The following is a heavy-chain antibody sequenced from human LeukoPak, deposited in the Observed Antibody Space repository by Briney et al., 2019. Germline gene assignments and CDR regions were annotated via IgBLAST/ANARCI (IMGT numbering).Heavy chain of an antibody. CDR1: GFTFSSYG. J-gene: IGHJ4*02. V-gene: IGHV3-30*18. CDR3: AKDLYSGYEYYFDY. D-gene: IGHD5-12*01. CDR2: ISYDGSNK. Sequence: PGGSLRLSCAASGFTFSSYGMHWVRQAPGKGLEWVAVISYDGSNKYYADSVKGRFTISRDNSKNTLYLQMNSLRAEGTAVYYCAKDLYSGYEYYFDYWGQGTLVTVSS.